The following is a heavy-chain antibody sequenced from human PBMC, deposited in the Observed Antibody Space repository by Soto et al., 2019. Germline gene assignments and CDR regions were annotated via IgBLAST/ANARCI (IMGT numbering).Heavy chain of an antibody. J-gene: IGHJ6*02. Sequence: QVQLVQSGAEVKKPGSSVKVSCKASGGTFSRYAIRWVLQAPGQGLEWMGGLIPIFGTANYAQKFQGTVTITADASTSTAQMDLSSLRSADTAVYYCARQGAALRDNYYGMDVWGQGTTVTVAS. CDR2: LIPIFGTA. CDR3: ARQGAALRDNYYGMDV. D-gene: IGHD6-25*01. CDR1: GGTFSRYA. V-gene: IGHV1-69*12.